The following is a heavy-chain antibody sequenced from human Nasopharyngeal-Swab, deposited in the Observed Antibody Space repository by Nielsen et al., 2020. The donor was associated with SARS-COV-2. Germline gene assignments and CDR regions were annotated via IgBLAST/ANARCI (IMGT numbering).Heavy chain of an antibody. Sequence: GESLKISCAASGFTFSSYSMNWVRQAPGKGLEWVSSISSSSSYIYYADSVKGRFTISRDNAKNSLYLQMNSLRAEDTVVYYCARFSQLGPSMDVWGQGTTVTVSS. CDR1: GFTFSSYS. CDR3: ARFSQLGPSMDV. CDR2: ISSSSSYI. J-gene: IGHJ6*02. V-gene: IGHV3-21*01. D-gene: IGHD6-6*01.